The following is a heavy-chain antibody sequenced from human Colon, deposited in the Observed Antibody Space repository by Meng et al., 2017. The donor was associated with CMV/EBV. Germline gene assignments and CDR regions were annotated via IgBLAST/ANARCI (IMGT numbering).Heavy chain of an antibody. CDR2: INLNSGGS. CDR1: GYIFTDNY. V-gene: IGHV1-2*02. D-gene: IGHD3-22*01. J-gene: IGHJ6*02. CDR3: ARDRGYQSLGYYGMDV. Sequence: ASVKVSCKASGYIFTDNYIYWVRQAPGQGLEFMGWINLNSGGSNSAQKFQDRVTMTRDTSISTAYMELNGLRSDDTALYYCARDRGYQSLGYYGMDVWGQGNPGHRLL.